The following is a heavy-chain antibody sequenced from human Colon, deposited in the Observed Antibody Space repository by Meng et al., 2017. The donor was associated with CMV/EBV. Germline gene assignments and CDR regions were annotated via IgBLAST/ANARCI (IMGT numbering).Heavy chain of an antibody. J-gene: IGHJ6*02. Sequence: ASVKVSCKASGYKFNDFGITWVRQAPGQGLEWVGWITTYNGNTEYNQKVRDRVTMTTDTSTSTAYLELRSLRTYDTAVYFCARVFNWNNLRFYAKDVWGQGTTVTVSS. D-gene: IGHD2/OR15-2a*01. CDR2: ITTYNGNT. V-gene: IGHV1-18*01. CDR1: GYKFNDFG. CDR3: ARVFNWNNLRFYAKDV.